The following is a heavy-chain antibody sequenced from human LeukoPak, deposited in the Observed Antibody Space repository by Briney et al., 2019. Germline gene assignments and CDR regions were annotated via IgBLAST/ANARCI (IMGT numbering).Heavy chain of an antibody. CDR3: ARVFTYFDFWSGYDKYNWFDP. CDR2: INHSGST. V-gene: IGHV4-34*01. D-gene: IGHD3-3*01. CDR1: GGSFSGYY. Sequence: SETLSLTCAVYGGSFSGYYWSWIRQPPGKGLEWIGEINHSGSTNYNPSLKSRVTISVDTSKNQFSLKLSSVTAADTAVYYCARVFTYFDFWSGYDKYNWFDPWGQGTLVTVSS. J-gene: IGHJ5*02.